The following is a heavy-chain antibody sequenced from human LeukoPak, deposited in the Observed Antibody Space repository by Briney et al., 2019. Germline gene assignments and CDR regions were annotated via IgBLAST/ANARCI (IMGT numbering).Heavy chain of an antibody. CDR1: GDSIAGTHYY. D-gene: IGHD1-7*01. CDR2: IYYSGNT. V-gene: IGHV4-39*07. Sequence: PSETLSLTCTVSGDSIAGTHYYWGWVRQPPGKGLEWIGSIYYSGNTYYNPSLKSRVTMSVDTSNNQFSLKLRSVTAADTAVYYCARLYGNYQNYFDYWGQGTLVTVSS. CDR3: ARLYGNYQNYFDY. J-gene: IGHJ4*02.